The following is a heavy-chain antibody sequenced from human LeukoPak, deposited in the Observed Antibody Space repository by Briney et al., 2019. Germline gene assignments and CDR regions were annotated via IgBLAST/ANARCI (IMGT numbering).Heavy chain of an antibody. CDR2: ISYDGSNK. CDR3: AKDQVSYGDYGYYYYGMDV. D-gene: IGHD4-17*01. J-gene: IGHJ6*02. Sequence: GGSLRLSCAASGFTFSSYGMHWVRQAPGKGLEWVAVISYDGSNKYYADSVKGRFTISRDNSKNTLYLQMSSLRAEDTVVYYCAKDQVSYGDYGYYYYGMDVWGQGTTVTVSS. V-gene: IGHV3-30*18. CDR1: GFTFSSYG.